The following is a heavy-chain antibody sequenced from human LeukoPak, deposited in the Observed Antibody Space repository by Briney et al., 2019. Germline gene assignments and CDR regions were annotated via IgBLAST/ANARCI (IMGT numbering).Heavy chain of an antibody. V-gene: IGHV4-34*01. CDR3: ARVKRWNFDY. D-gene: IGHD2-15*01. CDR2: INHSGST. Sequence: SETLSLTCAVYGGSFSGYYWSWIRQPPGKGLEWIGEINHSGSTNYNPSLKSRVTISVDTSKNQFSLKLSSVTAADTAVYYCARVKRWNFDYWGQGTLVTVSS. J-gene: IGHJ4*02. CDR1: GGSFSGYY.